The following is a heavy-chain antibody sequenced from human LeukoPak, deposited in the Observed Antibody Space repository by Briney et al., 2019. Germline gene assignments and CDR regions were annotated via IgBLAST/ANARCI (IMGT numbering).Heavy chain of an antibody. J-gene: IGHJ4*02. CDR3: ARGFKRQQLVLGY. CDR2: INPNSGGT. D-gene: IGHD6-13*01. Sequence: ASVKVSCKASGYTFTGYYMHWVRQAPGQGLEWMGWINPNSGGTNYAQKFQGRVIMTRDTSISTAYMELSRPRSDDTAVYYCARGFKRQQLVLGYWGQGTLVTVSS. CDR1: GYTFTGYY. V-gene: IGHV1-2*02.